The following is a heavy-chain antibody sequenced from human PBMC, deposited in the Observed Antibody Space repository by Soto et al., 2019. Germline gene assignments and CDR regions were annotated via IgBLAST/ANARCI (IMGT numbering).Heavy chain of an antibody. V-gene: IGHV3-48*02. CDR2: ISSNSDKT. J-gene: IGHJ4*02. Sequence: VVLVESGGGLVSPGGSLRLSCVASGFRFSEHSMNWVRQAPGKGLQWISYISSNSDKTYYADSGKGRFTVSRDNAKNALFLQMNSLRDDDTATYYCARLPKGSLVTAWGQGARVTVSS. CDR3: ARLPKGSLVTA. CDR1: GFRFSEHS. D-gene: IGHD2-21*02.